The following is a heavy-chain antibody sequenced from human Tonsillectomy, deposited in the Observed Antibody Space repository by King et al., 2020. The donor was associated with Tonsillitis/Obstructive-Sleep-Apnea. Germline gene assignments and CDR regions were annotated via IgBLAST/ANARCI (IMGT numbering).Heavy chain of an antibody. CDR1: GYTFTKYA. CDR2: INTNTGNP. Sequence: DQLVQSGSELKKPGASVKVSCKASGYTFTKYAMNWVRQAPGQGLEWMGWINTNTGNPTYGQGFTGRFVFSLDTSVSMAYVQISSLKAEDTAVYYCARPRPIGQGSYYFYGLDVWGQGTTVTVSS. CDR3: ARPRPIGQGSYYFYGLDV. J-gene: IGHJ6*02. V-gene: IGHV7-4-1*04.